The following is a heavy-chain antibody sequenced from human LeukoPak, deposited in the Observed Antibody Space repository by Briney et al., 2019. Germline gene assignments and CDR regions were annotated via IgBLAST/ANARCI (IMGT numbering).Heavy chain of an antibody. D-gene: IGHD3-3*01. CDR2: MNPKSGNT. Sequence: ASVKVSCKASGYTFTSYDINWVRQATGQGLEWMGWMNPKSGNTGYVQRFQGRLTMTRNTSISVAYMELSSLRSEDTAVYYCARDYDLTPRMMEGWFDPWGQGTLVTVSS. CDR3: ARDYDLTPRMMEGWFDP. V-gene: IGHV1-8*01. J-gene: IGHJ5*02. CDR1: GYTFTSYD.